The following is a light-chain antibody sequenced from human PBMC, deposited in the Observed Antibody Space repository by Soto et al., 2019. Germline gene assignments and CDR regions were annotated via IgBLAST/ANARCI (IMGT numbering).Light chain of an antibody. Sequence: QSALTQPASVSGSPGQSITISCTGTSSDVGGHNYVSWYQQHPGKAPKLMIYEVSNRPSGVSNRFSGSKSGNTASLTISGLQAGDEADYYCSSYTSSGTYVFGTGTKVTVL. CDR3: SSYTSSGTYV. J-gene: IGLJ1*01. CDR2: EVS. V-gene: IGLV2-14*01. CDR1: SSDVGGHNY.